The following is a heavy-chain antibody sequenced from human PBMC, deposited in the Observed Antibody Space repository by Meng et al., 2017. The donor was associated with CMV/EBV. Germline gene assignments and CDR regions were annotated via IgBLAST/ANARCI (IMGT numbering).Heavy chain of an antibody. Sequence: GESLKISCAASGFTFSSYAMSWVRQAPGKGLEWVSAISGSGGSTYYADSVKGRFTISRDNSKNTLYLQMNSLRAEDTAVYYCASLHYDFWSGYKIDAFDIWGQGTMVTVSS. CDR3: ASLHYDFWSGYKIDAFDI. J-gene: IGHJ3*02. D-gene: IGHD3-3*01. CDR2: ISGSGGST. CDR1: GFTFSSYA. V-gene: IGHV3-23*01.